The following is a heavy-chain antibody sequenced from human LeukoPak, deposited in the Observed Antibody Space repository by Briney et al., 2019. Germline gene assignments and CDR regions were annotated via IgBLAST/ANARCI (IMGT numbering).Heavy chain of an antibody. CDR3: ARGRYSSGWSEDRYFDY. CDR2: ISSSSSYI. J-gene: IGHJ4*02. CDR1: GFTFSSYS. D-gene: IGHD6-19*01. V-gene: IGHV3-21*04. Sequence: PGGSLRLSCAASGFTFSSYSMNWVRQAPGKGLEWISSISSSSSYIYYADSVKGRFTISRENAKNSLYLQMNSLRAEDTAVYYCARGRYSSGWSEDRYFDYWGQGTLVTVSS.